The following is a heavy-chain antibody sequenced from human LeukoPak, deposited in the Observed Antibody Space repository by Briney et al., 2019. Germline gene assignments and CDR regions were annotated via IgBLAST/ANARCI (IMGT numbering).Heavy chain of an antibody. J-gene: IGHJ5*02. CDR3: ARDNQIVVVPAATVNWFDP. V-gene: IGHV3-7*01. D-gene: IGHD2-2*01. CDR1: GFTFSNYW. CDR2: IKQDGSDK. Sequence: PGGSLRLSCAASGFTFSNYWMTWVRQSPGKGLEWVAIIKQDGSDKYYVDSVKGRFTISRDNAKNSLYLQMNSLRAEDTAVYYCARDNQIVVVPAATVNWFDPWGQGTLVTVSS.